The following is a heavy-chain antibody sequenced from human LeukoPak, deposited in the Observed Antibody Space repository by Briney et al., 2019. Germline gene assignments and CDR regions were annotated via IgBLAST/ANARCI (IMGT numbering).Heavy chain of an antibody. CDR2: IYYSGST. Sequence: PSETLSLTCTVSGGSISSSSYYWGWIRQPPGKGLEWIGSIYYSGSTYYNPSLKSRVTISVDTSKNPFSLNLSSVTAADTAVYYCARHPGGYFDWLIHWFDPWGQGTLVTVSS. J-gene: IGHJ5*02. V-gene: IGHV4-39*01. CDR3: ARHPGGYFDWLIHWFDP. D-gene: IGHD3-9*01. CDR1: GGSISSSSYY.